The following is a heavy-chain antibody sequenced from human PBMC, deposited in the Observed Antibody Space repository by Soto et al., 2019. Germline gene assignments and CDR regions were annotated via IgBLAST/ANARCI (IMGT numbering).Heavy chain of an antibody. J-gene: IGHJ5*02. V-gene: IGHV4-59*01. CDR2: IYYSGST. Sequence: PSETLSLTCTVSGGSISSYYWSWIRQPPGKGLEWIGYIYYSGSTNYNPPLKSRVTISVDTSKNQFSLKLSSVTAAATAVYYCARGLLWLGDQKGFDPWGQGTLVTVSS. CDR3: ARGLLWLGDQKGFDP. D-gene: IGHD3-10*01. CDR1: GGSISSYY.